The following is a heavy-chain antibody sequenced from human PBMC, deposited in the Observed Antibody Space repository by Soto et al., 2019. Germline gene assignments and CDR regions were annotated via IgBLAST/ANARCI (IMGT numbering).Heavy chain of an antibody. CDR2: IDWDDDK. J-gene: IGHJ4*01. Sequence: PTQTLTRTCTFSGFSRSTSGMCVSWIRQPPGKALEWLARIDWDDDKYYSTSLKTRLTISKDTSKNQVVLTMTNMDPVDTSTYYCARIHYATRSSFDYRGQGTLVTVSS. V-gene: IGHV2-70*11. CDR3: ARIHYATRSSFDY. D-gene: IGHD4-17*01. CDR1: GFSRSTSGMC.